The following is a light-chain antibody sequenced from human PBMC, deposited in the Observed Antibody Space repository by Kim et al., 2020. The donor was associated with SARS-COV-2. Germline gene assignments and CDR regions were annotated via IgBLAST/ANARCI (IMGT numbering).Light chain of an antibody. Sequence: DIQMTQSPSTLSASVGDRVTITCRASQTINSWLAWYQQKPGKAPKLLIYTASSLESGVPSRFSGSGSGTEFTLTISSLQPDDFATHSRQHYINDPLTFGGGTKVDIK. CDR1: QTINSW. V-gene: IGKV1-5*03. CDR3: QHYINDPLT. CDR2: TAS. J-gene: IGKJ4*01.